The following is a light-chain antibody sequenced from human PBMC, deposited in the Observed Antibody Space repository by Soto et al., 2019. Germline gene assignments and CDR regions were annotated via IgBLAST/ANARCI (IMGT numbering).Light chain of an antibody. V-gene: IGLV2-8*01. CDR1: SSDVGGYDH. Sequence: QSALTQPPSASGSPGQSVTIPYTGTSSDVGGYDHVSWYQQHPGKAPKLMIYEVTKRPAGVPDRFSGSKSGNTASLTVSGLQAEDEADYFCSSDAGNYNYVFGTGTKVTVL. CDR3: SSDAGNYNYV. J-gene: IGLJ1*01. CDR2: EVT.